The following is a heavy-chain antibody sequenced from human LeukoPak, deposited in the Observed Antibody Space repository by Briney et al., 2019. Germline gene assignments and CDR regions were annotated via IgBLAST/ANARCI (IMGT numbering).Heavy chain of an antibody. J-gene: IGHJ3*02. CDR1: GFTFSSYG. V-gene: IGHV3-33*01. CDR3: VREQYGDDDAFDI. Sequence: TGGSLRLSCAASGFTFSSYGMHWVGQAPGKGLEGVGVIWYDGSNKYYADSVKGRFTISRDNSKNTLSLKMNSLRAEDTAVYYCVREQYGDDDAFDIWGQGTMVTVSS. CDR2: IWYDGSNK. D-gene: IGHD4-17*01.